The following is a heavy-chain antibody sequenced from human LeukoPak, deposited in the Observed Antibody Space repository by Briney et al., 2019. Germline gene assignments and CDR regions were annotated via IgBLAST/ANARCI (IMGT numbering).Heavy chain of an antibody. J-gene: IGHJ4*02. CDR2: VYPEDGET. V-gene: IGHV1-69-2*01. CDR3: ATSGSYYRLDY. D-gene: IGHD1-26*01. Sequence: ASVKVSCKVSGYTFTDYYMHWVQQAPGKGLEWMGLVYPEDGETIYAEKFQGRVTITADTSTDTAYMELSSLRSEDTAVYYCATSGSYYRLDYWGQGTLVTVSS. CDR1: GYTFTDYY.